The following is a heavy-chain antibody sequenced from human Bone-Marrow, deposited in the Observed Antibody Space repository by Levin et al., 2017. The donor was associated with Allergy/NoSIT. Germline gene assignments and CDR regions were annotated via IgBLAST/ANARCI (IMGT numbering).Heavy chain of an antibody. CDR3: ARARYYDTSGYYYFDY. CDR1: GFTFSTYT. J-gene: IGHJ4*02. V-gene: IGHV3-21*01. CDR2: ISSSSDYI. Sequence: ASVKVSCAASGFTFSTYTINWVRQAPGKGLVWVSSISSSSDYIYYADSVKGRFTISRDNAKDSLYLQMNSLRAEDTAVYYCARARYYDTSGYYYFDYWGQGTLVTVSS. D-gene: IGHD3-22*01.